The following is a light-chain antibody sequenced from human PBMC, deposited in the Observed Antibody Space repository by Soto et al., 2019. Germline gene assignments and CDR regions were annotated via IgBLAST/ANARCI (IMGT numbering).Light chain of an antibody. CDR2: GAS. CDR1: QSVSNNY. V-gene: IGKV3-20*01. J-gene: IGKJ1*01. Sequence: IVLTQSPGTLSLYPGERATLSCRASQSVSNNYLAWYQQKPGRAPRLLIYGASNRATGIPDRFSGSGSGTDFTLTISRLEPEDFAVYYCQQYGSSGTFGQGTKVDIK. CDR3: QQYGSSGT.